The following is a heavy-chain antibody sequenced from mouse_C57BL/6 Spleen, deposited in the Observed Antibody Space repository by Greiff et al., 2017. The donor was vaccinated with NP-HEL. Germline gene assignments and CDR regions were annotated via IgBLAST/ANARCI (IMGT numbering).Heavy chain of an antibody. J-gene: IGHJ2*01. CDR2: INPNNGGT. CDR1: GYTFTDYN. CDR3: ARDDYDLYYFDY. D-gene: IGHD2-4*01. Sequence: VQLKQSGPELVKPGASVKMSCKASGYTFTDYNMHWVKQSHGKSLEWIGYINPNNGGTSYNQKFKGKATLTVNKSSSTAYMELRSLTSEDSAVYYCARDDYDLYYFDYWGQGTTLTVSS. V-gene: IGHV1-22*01.